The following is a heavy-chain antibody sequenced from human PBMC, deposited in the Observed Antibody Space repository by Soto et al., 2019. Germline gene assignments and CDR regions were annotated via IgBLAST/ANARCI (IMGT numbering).Heavy chain of an antibody. CDR1: GFSLSTSGVG. CDR3: VHQIREATLDY. Sequence: QITLKESGPTLVKPTQTLTLTCTFSGFSLSTSGVGVGWIRQPPGKAPEWLALIYWNDDKRYSPSLITRLRITKDTSKNQVVLTMTNMDPLDTATFYCVHQIREATLDYWGQGTLVTVSS. J-gene: IGHJ4*02. D-gene: IGHD2-15*01. V-gene: IGHV2-5*01. CDR2: IYWNDDK.